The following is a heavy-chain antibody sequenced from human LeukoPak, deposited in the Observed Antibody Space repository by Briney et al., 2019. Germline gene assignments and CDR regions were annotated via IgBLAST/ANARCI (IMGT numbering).Heavy chain of an antibody. D-gene: IGHD3-22*01. J-gene: IGHJ3*02. Sequence: GASVKVSCKASGYTFTGYYMHWVRQAPGQGLEWMGWINPNSGGTNYAQNFQGRVTMTRDTSINTAYMELSTLTSDDTAVYYCARDHLVNYYPPLDIWGQGTMVTVSS. CDR3: ARDHLVNYYPPLDI. V-gene: IGHV1-2*02. CDR2: INPNSGGT. CDR1: GYTFTGYY.